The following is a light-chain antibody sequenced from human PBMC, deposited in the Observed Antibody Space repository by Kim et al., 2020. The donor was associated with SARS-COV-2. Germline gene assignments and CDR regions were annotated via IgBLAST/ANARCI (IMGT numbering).Light chain of an antibody. V-gene: IGKV1-33*01. CDR1: QDIYNY. CDR2: DAS. J-gene: IGKJ5*01. Sequence: ASVEDIVTITCQASQDIYNYLNWDQQKPGKAPKLLVYDASNLETGVPSRFSGSGSGTDFTFTISSLQPEDIATYYCQQYDNLPITFGQGTRLEIK. CDR3: QQYDNLPIT.